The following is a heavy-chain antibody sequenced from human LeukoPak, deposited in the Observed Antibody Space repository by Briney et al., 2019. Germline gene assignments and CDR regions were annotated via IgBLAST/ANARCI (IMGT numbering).Heavy chain of an antibody. CDR1: GGSININTFF. J-gene: IGHJ6*03. Sequence: SESLSLTCGVSGGSININTFFWGWVRQPPGKGLEWIGNVFYSGSTMYNPSLKRRVTMSLDTSKSQFSLSLSSVTAADTAMYWCVRQSRIFGVTRPGYMDVWGKGIMVSVSS. D-gene: IGHD3-3*01. CDR2: VFYSGST. V-gene: IGHV4-39*01. CDR3: VRQSRIFGVTRPGYMDV.